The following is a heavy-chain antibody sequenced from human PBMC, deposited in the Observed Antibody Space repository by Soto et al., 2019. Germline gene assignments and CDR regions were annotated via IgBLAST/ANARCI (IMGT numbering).Heavy chain of an antibody. CDR3: ARYHVVSRNWFDP. Sequence: EVQLVESGGGLVQPGGSLRLSCAASGFTFSSYGMHWVRQAPGKGLVWVPRINSDGSSTSYAESVKGRFTISRDNAKNQLYLKMHSMRAEDTAVYYGARYHVVSRNWFDPWGQGTLVTVSS. CDR2: INSDGSST. D-gene: IGHD2-21*01. V-gene: IGHV3-74*01. J-gene: IGHJ5*02. CDR1: GFTFSSYG.